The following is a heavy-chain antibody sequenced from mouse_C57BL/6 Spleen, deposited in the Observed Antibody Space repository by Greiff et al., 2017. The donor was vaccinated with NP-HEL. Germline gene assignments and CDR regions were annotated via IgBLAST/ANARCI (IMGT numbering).Heavy chain of an antibody. CDR3: AREMRDYLDC. CDR2: IHPNSGST. V-gene: IGHV1-64*01. Sequence: QVQLQQPGAELVKPGASVKLSCKASGYTFTSYWMHWVKQRPGQGLAWIGMIHPNSGSTNYNEKFKSKATLTVDKSSSTAYMQRSSLTSEDSAVYYCAREMRDYLDCWGQGTTLTVSS. J-gene: IGHJ2*01. CDR1: GYTFTSYW.